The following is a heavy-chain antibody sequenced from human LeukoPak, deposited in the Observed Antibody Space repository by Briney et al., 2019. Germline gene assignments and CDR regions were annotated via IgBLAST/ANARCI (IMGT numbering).Heavy chain of an antibody. CDR2: IYYSGST. J-gene: IGHJ4*02. D-gene: IGHD3-22*01. CDR1: GGSISSYY. CDR3: ARESDSSGSLDY. Sequence: SETLSLTCTVSGGSISSYYWSWIRQPPGKGLEWIGYIYYSGSTNYNPFLKSRVTISVDTSKNQFSLKLSSVTAADTAVYYCARESDSSGSLDYWGQGTLVTVSS. V-gene: IGHV4-59*01.